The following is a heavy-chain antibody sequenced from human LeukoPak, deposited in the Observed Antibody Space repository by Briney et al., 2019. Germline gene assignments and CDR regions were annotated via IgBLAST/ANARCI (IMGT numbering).Heavy chain of an antibody. Sequence: SETLSLTCTVSGVSINTVGYSWTWIRQHPGKGLEWLGFIYNSGSTYYNPSLKSRLTISIDMSQNHFSLKLTSLTAADTAVYHCARETRRGRYFDLWGRGTLVTVSS. CDR1: GVSINTVGYS. J-gene: IGHJ2*01. CDR3: ARETRRGRYFDL. V-gene: IGHV4-31*03. CDR2: IYNSGST.